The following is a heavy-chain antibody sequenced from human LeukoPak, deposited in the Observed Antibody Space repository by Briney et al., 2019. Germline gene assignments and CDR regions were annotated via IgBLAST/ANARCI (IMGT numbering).Heavy chain of an antibody. Sequence: GASVKVSCKASGYTFTGYYMHWVRQAPGQGLEWIGWIVVGSGNTNYAQKFQERVTMTRDMSTGTAYMELSSLRSEDTAVYYCAAGNYYDSSGYYPYAFDIWGQGTMVTVSS. J-gene: IGHJ3*02. CDR3: AAGNYYDSSGYYPYAFDI. V-gene: IGHV1-58*02. CDR1: GYTFTGYY. CDR2: IVVGSGNT. D-gene: IGHD3-22*01.